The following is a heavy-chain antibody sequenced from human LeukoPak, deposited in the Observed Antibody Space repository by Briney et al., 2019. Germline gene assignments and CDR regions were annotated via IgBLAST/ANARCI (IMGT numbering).Heavy chain of an antibody. D-gene: IGHD2-15*01. Sequence: PGGSLRLSCAASGFTFNSYSMNWVRQAPGKGLEWVANIKEDGSEKYYVDSVKGRFTISRDNAKNSLYLQMNSLRAEDTAVYYCASDLGYCSGGNCYTVLDYWGQGTLVTVSS. CDR2: IKEDGSEK. CDR3: ASDLGYCSGGNCYTVLDY. CDR1: GFTFNSYS. J-gene: IGHJ4*02. V-gene: IGHV3-7*01.